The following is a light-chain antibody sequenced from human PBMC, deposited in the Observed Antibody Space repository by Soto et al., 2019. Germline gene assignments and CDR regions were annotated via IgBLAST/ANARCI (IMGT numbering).Light chain of an antibody. Sequence: QSVLTQPPSVSAAPGQKVTISCSGSSSNIGNNYGAWYQQLPGTAPKLLIYENDKRPSGIPDRFSGSKSGTSATLGITGLQTGDEADYYCGTWDSSLSGVVFGGGTQLTVL. V-gene: IGLV1-51*02. J-gene: IGLJ2*01. CDR1: SSNIGNNY. CDR2: END. CDR3: GTWDSSLSGVV.